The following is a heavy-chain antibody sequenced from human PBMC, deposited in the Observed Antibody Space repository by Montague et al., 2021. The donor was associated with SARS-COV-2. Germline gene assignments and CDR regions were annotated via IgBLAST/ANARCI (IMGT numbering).Heavy chain of an antibody. Sequence: SLRLSCAVSGFTFSNYAMHWVRQAPGKGLEWVAVISYDGSNKYYADSVKGRFTISRDNSKNTLYLQMNSLRAEYTAVYYCARPALESYSKSWYLDYWGQGTLVTVSS. CDR1: GFTFSNYA. J-gene: IGHJ4*02. D-gene: IGHD6-13*01. CDR3: ARPALESYSKSWYLDY. CDR2: ISYDGSNK. V-gene: IGHV3-30*04.